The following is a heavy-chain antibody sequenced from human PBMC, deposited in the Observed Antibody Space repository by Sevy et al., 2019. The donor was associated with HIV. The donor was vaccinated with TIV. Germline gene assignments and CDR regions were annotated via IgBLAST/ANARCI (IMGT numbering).Heavy chain of an antibody. CDR1: VFTIRTYN. V-gene: IGHV3-21*01. CDR3: ARDLVIPATTDYFYYGMDV. CDR2: ISSSSTYI. D-gene: IGHD2-15*01. J-gene: IGHJ6*02. Sequence: GGSLRLSCAASVFTIRTYNMNWVRQAPGKGLEWVSSISSSSTYIYYADSVKGRFTIASDNAKNSLYLQMSSLRAEDTAVYYCARDLVIPATTDYFYYGMDVWGQGTTVTVSS.